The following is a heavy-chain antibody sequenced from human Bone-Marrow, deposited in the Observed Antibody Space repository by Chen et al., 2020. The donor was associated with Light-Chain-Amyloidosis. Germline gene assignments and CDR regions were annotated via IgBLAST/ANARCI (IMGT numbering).Heavy chain of an antibody. J-gene: IGHJ2*01. V-gene: IGHV3-23*01. Sequence: EVQLLESGGGLVQPGGSLRLSCTASGFTFRFYAMSWVRQAPGKGLEWGSGISGGAGSTYYADSVKGRFTISRDTSKNTLYLQMNTLRAEDTAIYYCAKVDDSGAYYWYFDLWGRGTLVTVSS. CDR3: AKVDDSGAYYWYFDL. CDR2: ISGGAGST. CDR1: GFTFRFYA. D-gene: IGHD3-22*01.